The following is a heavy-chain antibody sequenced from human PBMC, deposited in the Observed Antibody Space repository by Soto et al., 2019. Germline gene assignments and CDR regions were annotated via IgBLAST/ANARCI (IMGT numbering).Heavy chain of an antibody. J-gene: IGHJ4*02. V-gene: IGHV3-21*01. CDR3: ARDPRRYSSYDSVDY. Sequence: GGSLRLSCAASGFTFSSYSMNWVRQAPGKGLEWVSSISSSSSYIYYADSVKGRFTISRDNAKNSLYLQMNSLRAEDTAVYYCARDPRRYSSYDSVDYWGQGTLVTVSS. CDR1: GFTFSSYS. CDR2: ISSSSSYI. D-gene: IGHD5-12*01.